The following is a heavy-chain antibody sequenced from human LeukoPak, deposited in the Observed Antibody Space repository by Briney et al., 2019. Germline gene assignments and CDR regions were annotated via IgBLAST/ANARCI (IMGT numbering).Heavy chain of an antibody. CDR3: ARDNPTSYAVDY. D-gene: IGHD2-2*01. V-gene: IGHV3-21*01. Sequence: SGGSLRLSCAASGFTFSSYSMNWVRQAPGKGLEWVSSISSSSSYIYYADSVKGRFTISRDNAKNSLYPQMNSLRAEDTAVYYCARDNPTSYAVDYWGQGTLVTVSS. CDR2: ISSSSSYI. J-gene: IGHJ4*02. CDR1: GFTFSSYS.